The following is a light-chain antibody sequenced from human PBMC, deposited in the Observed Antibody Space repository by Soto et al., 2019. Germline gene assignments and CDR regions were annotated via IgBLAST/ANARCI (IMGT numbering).Light chain of an antibody. CDR2: DAS. CDR1: QSISTW. CDR3: QQYNSYSSYT. J-gene: IGKJ2*01. Sequence: DIQMTQSPSTLSASVGDRVTITCRASQSISTWLAWYQQKPGKAPKLLIYDASSLESGVPSRFSGSGSGTDFTLTISSLQPDDFASYYCQQYNSYSSYTFGQGTKWIS. V-gene: IGKV1-5*01.